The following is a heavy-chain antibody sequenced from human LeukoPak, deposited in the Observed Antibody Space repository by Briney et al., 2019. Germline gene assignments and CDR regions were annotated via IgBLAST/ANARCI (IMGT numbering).Heavy chain of an antibody. CDR1: GGSFSNYA. J-gene: IGHJ4*02. V-gene: IGHV1-69*06. CDR3: AREGYCRGGTCYSFDY. D-gene: IGHD2-15*01. CDR2: IIPLFGTA. Sequence: ASVKVSCKASGGSFSNYAISWVRQAPGQGLEWLGGIIPLFGTANYAQKFQGRVTITADKSTSTVYMELSSLRSEDTAVYFCAREGYCRGGTCYSFDYWGQGTLVTVSS.